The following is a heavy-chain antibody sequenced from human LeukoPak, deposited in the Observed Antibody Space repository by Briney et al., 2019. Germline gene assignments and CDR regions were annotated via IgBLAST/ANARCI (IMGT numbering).Heavy chain of an antibody. V-gene: IGHV1-69*13. Sequence: GASVKVSCKASGGTFSSYAISWVRQAPGQGLEWMGGIIPIFGTANYAQKFQCRVTITADESTSTAYMELSSLRSEATAVYYCARGSSSWQRMTYYYYGMDVWGQGTAVTVSS. CDR1: GGTFSSYA. J-gene: IGHJ6*02. D-gene: IGHD6-13*01. CDR3: ARGSSSWQRMTYYYYGMDV. CDR2: IIPIFGTA.